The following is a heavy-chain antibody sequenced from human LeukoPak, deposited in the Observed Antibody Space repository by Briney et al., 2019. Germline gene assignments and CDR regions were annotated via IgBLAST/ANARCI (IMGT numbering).Heavy chain of an antibody. Sequence: WASVKVSCKASGYTFTSYDINWVRQATGQGLEWMGWMNPNSGHTGYAQKFQGRVTISRNISISTAYMEVSSLRSEDTAVYYCARGLDRYPNYYYYYMDVWGKGTTVTVSS. J-gene: IGHJ6*03. D-gene: IGHD1-1*01. V-gene: IGHV1-8*03. CDR3: ARGLDRYPNYYYYYMDV. CDR1: GYTFTSYD. CDR2: MNPNSGHT.